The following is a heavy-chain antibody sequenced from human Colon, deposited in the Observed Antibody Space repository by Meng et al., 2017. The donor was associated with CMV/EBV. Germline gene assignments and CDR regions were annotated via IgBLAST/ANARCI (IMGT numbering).Heavy chain of an antibody. D-gene: IGHD6-19*01. CDR2: IYSGGIDT. CDR1: QFTFSSYP. J-gene: IGHJ4*02. CDR3: AKGWLGIDYYFDY. V-gene: IGHV3-23*03. Sequence: GGSLRLSCAASQFTFSSYPMSWVRQAPGKGLEWVSMIYSGGIDTYYADSVKGRFTTSRDDSRSMLYLQMNSLRAENTAIYYCAKGWLGIDYYFDYWGQGTLVTVSS.